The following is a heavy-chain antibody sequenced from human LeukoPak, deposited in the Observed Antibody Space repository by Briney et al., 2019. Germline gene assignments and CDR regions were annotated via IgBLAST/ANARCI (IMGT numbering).Heavy chain of an antibody. CDR3: VRDWEGFNFDI. CDR1: GGSIGSYY. V-gene: IGHV4-59*01. D-gene: IGHD1-26*01. CDR2: IHNSGST. J-gene: IGHJ3*02. Sequence: PSETLSLTCTVSGGSIGSYYWNWIRQPPGEGLEWIAYIHNSGSTNYNPSLKSRVTISVDTSKNQFSLKLRSVTAADTAVYYCVRDWEGFNFDIWGQGTMVTVSS.